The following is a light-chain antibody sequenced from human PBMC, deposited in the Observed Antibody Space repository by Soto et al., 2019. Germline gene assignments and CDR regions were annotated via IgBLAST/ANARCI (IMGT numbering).Light chain of an antibody. V-gene: IGKV1-9*01. Sequence: IELTEPPASLSASVGGRVTGTCGSVQGISNYLGCYQQKPGKAPKLLIFAASTWQSGCPSRFSASGSGPDFTITLGTLQPDDFATYYCHQLNNCPPTSGPVTKVDI. J-gene: IGKJ3*01. CDR3: HQLNNCPPT. CDR1: QGISNY. CDR2: AAS.